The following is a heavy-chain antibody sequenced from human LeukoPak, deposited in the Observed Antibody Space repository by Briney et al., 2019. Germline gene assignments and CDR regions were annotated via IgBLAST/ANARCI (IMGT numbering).Heavy chain of an antibody. CDR2: IWYDGSNK. J-gene: IGHJ5*02. Sequence: GGSLRLSCAASGFAFSNYGMHWVRQAPGKGLEWVAVIWYDGSNKYYADSVKGRFTISRDNAKNTLYLEMNSLRAEDTAVYYCARRKIEAAGNWFDPWGQGTLVTVSS. D-gene: IGHD6-13*01. CDR3: ARRKIEAAGNWFDP. V-gene: IGHV3-33*01. CDR1: GFAFSNYG.